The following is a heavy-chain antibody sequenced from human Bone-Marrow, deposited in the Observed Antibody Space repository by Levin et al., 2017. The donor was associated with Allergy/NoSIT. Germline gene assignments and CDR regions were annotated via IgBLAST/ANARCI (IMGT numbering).Heavy chain of an antibody. Sequence: LSLTCAASRFTLSHYWVTWVRQAPGKGLEWVARIKPDGTDKYYADSVRGRFIISRDNGKEVFPLMNHLRVEDTAVHYFWRGCDHDRDSSGYCPLDLGGQGTLVAVSS. CDR1: RFTLSHYW. J-gene: IGHJ5*02. CDR2: IKPDGTDK. D-gene: IGHD3-22*01. CDR3: WRGCDHDRDSSGYCPLDL. V-gene: IGHV3-7*01.